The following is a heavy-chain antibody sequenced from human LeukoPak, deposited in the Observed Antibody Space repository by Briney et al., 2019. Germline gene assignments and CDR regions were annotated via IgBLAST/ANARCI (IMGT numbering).Heavy chain of an antibody. CDR3: ARDFNYGDYDLLYYGMDV. Sequence: GASVKVSCKASGYTFTSYGISWVRQAPGQGLEWMGWISAYNGNTNYAQKLQGRVTMTTDTSTSTAYMELGSLRSDDTAVYYCARDFNYGDYDLLYYGMDVWGKGTTVTVSS. CDR2: ISAYNGNT. D-gene: IGHD4-17*01. CDR1: GYTFTSYG. V-gene: IGHV1-18*04. J-gene: IGHJ6*04.